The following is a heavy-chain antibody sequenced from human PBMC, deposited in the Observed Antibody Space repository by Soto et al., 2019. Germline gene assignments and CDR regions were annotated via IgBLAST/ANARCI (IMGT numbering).Heavy chain of an antibody. CDR3: AGAVAGYDDAFDI. J-gene: IGHJ3*02. D-gene: IGHD6-19*01. V-gene: IGHV4-61*01. CDR1: GGSVSSGSYY. CDR2: IYYSGST. Sequence: WETLSLTCTVSGGSVSSGSYYWSWIRQPPGKGLEWIGYIYYSGSTNYNPSLKSRVTISVDTSKNQFSLKLSSVTAADTAVYYCAGAVAGYDDAFDIWGQGTMVTVSS.